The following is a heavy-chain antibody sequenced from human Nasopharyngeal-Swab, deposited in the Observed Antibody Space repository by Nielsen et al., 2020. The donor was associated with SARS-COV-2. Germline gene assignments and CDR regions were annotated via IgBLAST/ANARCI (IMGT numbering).Heavy chain of an antibody. Sequence: VRQAPGKGLEWVSGISWSSGSIGYADSVKGRFTISRDNAKNSLYLQMNSLRAEDTALYYCAKVVAAHYYYYGMDVWGQGTTVTVSS. CDR2: ISWSSGSI. CDR3: AKVVAAHYYYYGMDV. J-gene: IGHJ6*02. D-gene: IGHD2-15*01. V-gene: IGHV3-9*01.